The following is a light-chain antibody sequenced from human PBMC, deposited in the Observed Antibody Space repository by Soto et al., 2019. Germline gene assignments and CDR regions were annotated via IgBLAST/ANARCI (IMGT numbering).Light chain of an antibody. J-gene: IGLJ1*01. CDR3: SSYTSSTTYPYV. V-gene: IGLV2-14*01. Sequence: QSALTQPASVSGSPGQAITISCTGTSSDVGGYNYVCWYQQHPGKAPKLMIYEVSNRPSGVSNRFSGSKSGNTASLTISGLQAQDEADYYCSSYTSSTTYPYVFGTGTKLTV. CDR1: SSDVGGYNY. CDR2: EVS.